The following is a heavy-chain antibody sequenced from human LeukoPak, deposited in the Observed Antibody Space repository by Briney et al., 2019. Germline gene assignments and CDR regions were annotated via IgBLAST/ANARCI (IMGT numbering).Heavy chain of an antibody. D-gene: IGHD6-19*01. CDR1: GFTFSDYY. CDR3: AKDHGFYRSGWNPLFDY. CDR2: ISDSGTGA. J-gene: IGHJ4*02. Sequence: PGGSLRLSCAVSGFTFSDYYVSWIRQAPGKGLEWVSSISDSGTGAYHADSVKGRFTISRDNSKNMVYLQMNSLRAEDTAVYYCAKDHGFYRSGWNPLFDYWGQGTLVTVSS. V-gene: IGHV3-23*01.